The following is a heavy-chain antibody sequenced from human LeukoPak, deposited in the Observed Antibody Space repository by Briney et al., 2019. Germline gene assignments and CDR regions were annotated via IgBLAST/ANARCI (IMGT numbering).Heavy chain of an antibody. D-gene: IGHD6-6*01. V-gene: IGHV4-59*01. CDR2: IYHSGST. CDR1: GGSISTYY. CDR3: ARGGAARLHFQN. Sequence: SETLSLTCTVSGGSISTYYWNWIRQPPGKGLEWIGYIYHSGSTNYNPSPQSRVTISVDTSKNQFSLNLNSVTAADTAVYYCARGGAARLHFQNWGQGTLVTVSS. J-gene: IGHJ1*01.